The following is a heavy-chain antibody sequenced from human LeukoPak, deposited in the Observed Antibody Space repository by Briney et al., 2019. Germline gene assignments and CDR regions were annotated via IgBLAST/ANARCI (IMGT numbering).Heavy chain of an antibody. D-gene: IGHD4-11*01. CDR1: GFIFSNYW. Sequence: GGSLRLSCVASGFIFSNYWMSWVRQVPGKGLEWVANMKQDGREKYLVDSVKGRFTISRDNAKNSLYLQMNSLRAEDTALYYCARDPYSNYVSYRDYWGQGTLVTVSS. CDR3: ARDPYSNYVSYRDY. V-gene: IGHV3-7*03. CDR2: MKQDGREK. J-gene: IGHJ4*02.